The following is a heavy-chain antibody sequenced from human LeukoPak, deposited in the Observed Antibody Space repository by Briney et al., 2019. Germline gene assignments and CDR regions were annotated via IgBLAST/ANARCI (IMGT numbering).Heavy chain of an antibody. CDR1: GLTFSSYA. J-gene: IGHJ5*02. D-gene: IGHD4-17*01. V-gene: IGHV3-23*01. CDR3: AKDPYGDYVRWFDP. CDR2: ISGSGGST. Sequence: GGSLRLSCAASGLTFSSYAMSWVRQAPGKGLEWVSAISGSGGSTYYADSVKGRFTISRDNSKNTLYLQMNSLRAEDTAVYYCAKDPYGDYVRWFDPWGQGTLVTVSS.